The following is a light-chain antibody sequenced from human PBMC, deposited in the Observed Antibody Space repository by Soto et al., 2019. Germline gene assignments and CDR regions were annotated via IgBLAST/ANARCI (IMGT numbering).Light chain of an antibody. CDR1: SSNIGAGYD. CDR2: GNN. V-gene: IGLV1-40*01. CDR3: QSYDTSLSGSYV. Sequence: QAVVTQPPSVSGAPGQRVTISCSGSSSNIGAGYDVNWFQQLPGTAPKVLIHGNNNRPSGVPDRFSGSKSGTSASLAITGLQAEDEADYYCQSYDTSLSGSYVFGTGTKLTVL. J-gene: IGLJ1*01.